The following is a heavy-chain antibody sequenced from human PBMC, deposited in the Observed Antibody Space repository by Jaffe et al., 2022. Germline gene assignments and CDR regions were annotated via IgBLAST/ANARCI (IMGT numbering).Heavy chain of an antibody. CDR3: AKGLTGGDYYYYMDV. CDR2: IRYDGSNK. J-gene: IGHJ6*03. V-gene: IGHV3-30*02. Sequence: QVQLVESGGGVVQPGGSLRLSCAASGFTFSSYGMHWVRQAPGKGLEWVAFIRYDGSNKYYADSVKGRFTISRDNSKNTLYLQMNSLRAEDTAVYYCAKGLTGGDYYYYMDVWGKGTTVTVSS. CDR1: GFTFSSYG. D-gene: IGHD7-27*01.